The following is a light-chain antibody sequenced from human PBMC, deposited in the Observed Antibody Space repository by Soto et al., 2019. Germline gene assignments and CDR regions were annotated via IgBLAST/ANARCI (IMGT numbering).Light chain of an antibody. CDR1: SSNIGGTNY. V-gene: IGLV1-47*02. CDR2: SNN. J-gene: IGLJ2*01. Sequence: QSVLTQPPSASGNPVQKVFISCSGSSSNIGGTNYAYWYQQLPGAAPKLLMHSNNLRPSGVPERISGSKVVTAASLAISWLRYEDEAVYYCASWDDRLGAVIFGGGTKVTVL. CDR3: ASWDDRLGAVI.